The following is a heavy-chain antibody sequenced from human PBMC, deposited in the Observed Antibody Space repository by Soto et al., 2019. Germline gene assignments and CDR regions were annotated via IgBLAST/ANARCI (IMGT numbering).Heavy chain of an antibody. D-gene: IGHD6-13*01. Sequence: GGSLRLSCAASGFTFSSYAMSWVRQAPGKGLEWVSAISGSGGSTYYADSVKGRFTISRDNSKSTLYLQMNSLRAEDTAVYYCAKVNSSSWRNPYTDDYWGQGTLVTVSS. CDR1: GFTFSSYA. CDR2: ISGSGGST. CDR3: AKVNSSSWRNPYTDDY. J-gene: IGHJ4*02. V-gene: IGHV3-23*01.